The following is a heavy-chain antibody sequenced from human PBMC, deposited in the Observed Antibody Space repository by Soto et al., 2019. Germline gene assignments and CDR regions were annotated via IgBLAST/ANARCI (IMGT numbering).Heavy chain of an antibody. D-gene: IGHD3-10*01. V-gene: IGHV4-30-4*01. CDR1: GGSISSGDYY. CDR3: ARESALPVRGVNRYFDL. CDR2: IYYSGST. J-gene: IGHJ2*01. Sequence: QVQLQESGPGLVKPSQTLSLTCTVSGGSISSGDYYWSWIRQPPGKGLEWIGYIYYSGSTYYNPSLKSRVTISVDTSKNQFSLKLSSVTAADTAVYYCARESALPVRGVNRYFDLWGRGTLVTVSS.